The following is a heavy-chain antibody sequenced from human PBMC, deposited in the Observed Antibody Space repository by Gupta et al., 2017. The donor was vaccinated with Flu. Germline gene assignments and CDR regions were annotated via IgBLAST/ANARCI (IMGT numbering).Heavy chain of an antibody. J-gene: IGHJ4*02. CDR1: GFSFSYFA. CDR2: ISGIGLDR. Sequence: EVQLLETGGGWVQPGGSLTLSCTASGFSFSYFAMSWVRQAPGKGLEWISVISGIGLDRRYADSVKGRFTISRDNSKNTLFLQMNSLGDEDTAIYYCAKEDHLLSGGDLVVDHWGQGTLVTVSS. V-gene: IGHV3-23*01. CDR3: AKEDHLLSGGDLVVDH. D-gene: IGHD1-26*01.